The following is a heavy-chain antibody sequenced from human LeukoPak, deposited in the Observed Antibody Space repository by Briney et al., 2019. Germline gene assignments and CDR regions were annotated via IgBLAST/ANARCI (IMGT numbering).Heavy chain of an antibody. CDR2: IRYDGSNK. CDR1: GFTFSSYG. J-gene: IGHJ6*03. D-gene: IGHD1-26*01. CDR3: AKVPSSRIVGATGPPAPEGYYMDV. Sequence: GGSLRLSCAASGFTFSSYGMHWVRQAPGKGLEWVAFIRYDGSNKYYADSVKGRFTISRDNSKNTLYLQMNSLRAEDTAVYYCAKVPSSRIVGATGPPAPEGYYMDVWGKGTTVTISS. V-gene: IGHV3-30*02.